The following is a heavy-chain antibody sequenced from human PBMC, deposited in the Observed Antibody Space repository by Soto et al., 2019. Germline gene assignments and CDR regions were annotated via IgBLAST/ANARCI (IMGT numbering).Heavy chain of an antibody. J-gene: IGHJ5*02. D-gene: IGHD2-2*01. CDR1: GYSFTCYW. CDR2: IYPGDSDT. V-gene: IGHV5-51*01. CDR3: ARGGYCSSSSCYLANWFDP. Sequence: PGESLKISCKGSGYSFTCYWIGWVRQMPGKGLEWMGIIYPGDSDTRYSPSFQGQVTISADKSVSTAYLQWSSLKASDTAMYYCARGGYCSSSSCYLANWFDPWGQGTLVTVSS.